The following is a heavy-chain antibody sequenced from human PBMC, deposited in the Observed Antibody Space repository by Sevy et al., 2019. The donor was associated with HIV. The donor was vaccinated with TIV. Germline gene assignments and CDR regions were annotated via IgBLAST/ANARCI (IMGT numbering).Heavy chain of an antibody. CDR3: ARATEEYSGGDCSVAFDI. V-gene: IGHV3-30-3*01. J-gene: IGHJ3*02. D-gene: IGHD2-21*02. CDR1: GFTFSSYA. CDR2: ISYDGSNK. Sequence: GGSLRLSCAASGFTFSSYAMHWVLQAPGKGLEWVAVISYDGSNKYYADSVKGRFTISRDNSKNTLYLQMNSLRAEHTAVYYCARATEEYSGGDCSVAFDIWGQGTMVTVSS.